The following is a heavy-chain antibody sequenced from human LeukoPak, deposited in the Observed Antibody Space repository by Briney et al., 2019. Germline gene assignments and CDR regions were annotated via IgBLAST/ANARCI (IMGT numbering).Heavy chain of an antibody. J-gene: IGHJ4*02. Sequence: PGGSLRLSCAASGFTFNSYGMHWVRQAPGQGLEWVAYISYSGANRYYTDSVKGRFTISRDNSKNTLYLQMNSLRPEDTAVYYCAKEGMATRHSQYYFDYWGQGTLVTVSS. CDR1: GFTFNSYG. D-gene: IGHD5-24*01. CDR3: AKEGMATRHSQYYFDY. CDR2: ISYSGANR. V-gene: IGHV3-30*18.